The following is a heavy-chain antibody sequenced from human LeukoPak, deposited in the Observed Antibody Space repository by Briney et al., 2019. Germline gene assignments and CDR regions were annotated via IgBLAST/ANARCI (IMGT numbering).Heavy chain of an antibody. V-gene: IGHV4-34*01. CDR2: INHSGST. Sequence: SEILSLTCAVYGGSFSGYYWSWIRQPPGKGLEWIGEINHSGSTNYNPSLKSRVTISVDTSKNQFSLKLSTVTAADTAVYYCARRYSSGWPFDYWGQGTLVTVSS. D-gene: IGHD6-19*01. J-gene: IGHJ4*02. CDR3: ARRYSSGWPFDY. CDR1: GGSFSGYY.